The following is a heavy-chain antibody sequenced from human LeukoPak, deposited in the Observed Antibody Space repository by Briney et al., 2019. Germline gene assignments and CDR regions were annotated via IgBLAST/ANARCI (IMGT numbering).Heavy chain of an antibody. Sequence: GGSLRLSCAASGFTFDDYGMSWVRQAPGKGLEWVSYISSSGSTIYYADSVKGRFTISRDNAKNSLYLQMNSLRSDDTAVYYCARRKVVTAIFAYWGQGTLVTVPS. CDR2: ISSSGSTI. D-gene: IGHD2-21*02. CDR1: GFTFDDYG. CDR3: ARRKVVTAIFAY. J-gene: IGHJ4*02. V-gene: IGHV3-11*01.